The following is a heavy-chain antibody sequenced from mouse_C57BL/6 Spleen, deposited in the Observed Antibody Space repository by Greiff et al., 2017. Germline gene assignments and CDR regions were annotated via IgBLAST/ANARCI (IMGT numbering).Heavy chain of an antibody. V-gene: IGHV1-80*01. D-gene: IGHD4-1*01. CDR1: GYAFSSYW. CDR3: ARAEAGRYFDV. CDR2: IYPGDGDT. J-gene: IGHJ1*03. Sequence: QVQLKESGAELVKPGASVKISCKASGYAFSSYWMNWVKQRPGKGLEWIGQIYPGDGDTNYNGKFKGKATLTADKSSSTAYMQLSSLTSEDSAVYFCARAEAGRYFDVWGTGTTVTVSS.